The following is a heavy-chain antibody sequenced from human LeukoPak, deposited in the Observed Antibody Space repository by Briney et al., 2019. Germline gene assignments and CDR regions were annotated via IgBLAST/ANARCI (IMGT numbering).Heavy chain of an antibody. J-gene: IGHJ4*02. D-gene: IGHD3-10*01. CDR3: AKGARSGSYLYYFDY. V-gene: IGHV3-30*02. CDR1: GFTLSSYG. CDR2: IRYDGSNK. Sequence: PGGSLRLSCAASGFTLSSYGMHWVRQAPGKGLEWVAFIRYDGSNKYYADSVKGRFTISRDNSKNTLYLQMNSLRAEDTAVYYCAKGARSGSYLYYFDYWGQGTLVTVSS.